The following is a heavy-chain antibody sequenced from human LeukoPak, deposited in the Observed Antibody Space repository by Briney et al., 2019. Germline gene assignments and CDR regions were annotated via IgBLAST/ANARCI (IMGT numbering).Heavy chain of an antibody. CDR1: GFIFSSYV. Sequence: GGSLRLSCAASGFIFSSYVMHWVRQAPGKGLEWVAVISYDGSDKYYADSVKGRFTISRDNAKNSLYLQMNSLRAEDTAVYYCARGIPLYHGAFDIWGQGTMVTVSS. CDR3: ARGIPLYHGAFDI. D-gene: IGHD3-16*01. V-gene: IGHV3-33*08. CDR2: ISYDGSDK. J-gene: IGHJ3*02.